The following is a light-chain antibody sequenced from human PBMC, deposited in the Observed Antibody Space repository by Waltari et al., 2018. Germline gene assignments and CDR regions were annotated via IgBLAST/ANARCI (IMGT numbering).Light chain of an antibody. CDR1: ASNVGTKS. Sequence: QSLLSQPPSASGTPGQRVTISCSGSASNVGTKSVNWFQQHPRPAPKLLIHSDTQRPPGVPDRFSGSKSGTTASLAIGGLQSDDEAEYYCASWDDSLNVWIFGGGTRLTVL. CDR3: ASWDDSLNVWI. V-gene: IGLV1-44*01. CDR2: SDT. J-gene: IGLJ3*02.